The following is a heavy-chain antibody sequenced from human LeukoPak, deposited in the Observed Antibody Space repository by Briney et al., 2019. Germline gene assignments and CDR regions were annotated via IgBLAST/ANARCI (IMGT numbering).Heavy chain of an antibody. CDR3: ARQSISGSSLSYFDY. D-gene: IGHD3-22*01. J-gene: IGHJ4*02. V-gene: IGHV3-30*03. Sequence: GGSLRLSCAASGFTFSHYGMHWVRQAPGKGLEWVTVISDDGTNKYYADPVKGRFTISRDNSRNTLYLQMNSLRAEDTAVYYCARQSISGSSLSYFDYWGQGTLVNVSS. CDR2: ISDDGTNK. CDR1: GFTFSHYG.